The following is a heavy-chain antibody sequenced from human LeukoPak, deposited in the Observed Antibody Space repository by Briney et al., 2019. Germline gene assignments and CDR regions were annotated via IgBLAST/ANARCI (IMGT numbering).Heavy chain of an antibody. CDR3: ARVYYILLPTAFDI. CDR2: IYYSGST. V-gene: IGHV4-39*07. J-gene: IGHJ3*02. D-gene: IGHD3-10*01. Sequence: KPSETLSLTCIVSGGSISSGSYYWGWIRQTPGKGLEWIGSIYYSGSTYYNPSLKSRVTISVDTSKNQFSLKLSSVTAADTAVYYCARVYYILLPTAFDIWGQGTMVTVSS. CDR1: GGSISSGSYY.